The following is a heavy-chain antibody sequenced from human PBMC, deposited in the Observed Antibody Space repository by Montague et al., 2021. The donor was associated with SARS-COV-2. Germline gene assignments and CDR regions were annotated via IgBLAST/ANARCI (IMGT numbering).Heavy chain of an antibody. D-gene: IGHD1-1*01. CDR2: IYYDGVT. Sequence: SETLSLTCTVSGGSISRYYWMCIRQPPGKELQGIVWIYYDGVTAFNPSLQGRVTSSLDTSKSQFSLNLTSFTAADTAIYYCARQLTISHLGCLDPWGQGTLVTVSS. J-gene: IGHJ5*02. V-gene: IGHV4-59*01. CDR3: ARQLTISHLGCLDP. CDR1: GGSISRYY.